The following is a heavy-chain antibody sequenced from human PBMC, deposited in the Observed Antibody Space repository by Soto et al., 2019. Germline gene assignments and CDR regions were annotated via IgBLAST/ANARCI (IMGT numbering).Heavy chain of an antibody. D-gene: IGHD6-6*01. CDR1: GFTVSSNY. CDR2: IYSGGST. V-gene: IGHV3-53*01. Sequence: GGSLRLSCAASGFTVSSNYMSWVRQAPGKGLEWVSVIYSGGSTYYADSVKGRFTISRDNSKNTLYLQMNSLRAEDTAVYYCARDGLAAPLGTRIYYYYGMDVWGQGTTVTVSS. CDR3: ARDGLAAPLGTRIYYYYGMDV. J-gene: IGHJ6*02.